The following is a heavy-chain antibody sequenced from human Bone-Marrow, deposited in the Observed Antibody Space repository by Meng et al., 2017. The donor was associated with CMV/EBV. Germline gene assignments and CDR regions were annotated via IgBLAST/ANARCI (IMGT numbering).Heavy chain of an antibody. CDR3: ARVRFYDGLDV. CDR2: INPQGGGT. J-gene: IGHJ6*02. V-gene: IGHV1-2*02. CDR1: GYIFIGYY. Sequence: ASVKVSCKASGYIFIGYYIHWVRQAPGQGLEWMGWINPQGGGTNYAQRFQDRVTMTTDTSITTAYMELSRLTSDDTAVYYCARVRFYDGLDVCGQGTTVTVSS.